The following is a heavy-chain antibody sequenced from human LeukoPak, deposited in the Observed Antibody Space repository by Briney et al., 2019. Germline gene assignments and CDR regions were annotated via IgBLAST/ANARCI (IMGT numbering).Heavy chain of an antibody. CDR1: GFTFRAYQ. V-gene: IGHV3-48*03. D-gene: IGHD5-24*01. J-gene: IGHJ4*02. Sequence: GGSLRLSCAASGFTFRAYQMSWVRQVPGKGLEWVSYISSSGSPIYYADSVKGRFTISRDNAENSLYLQMNSLRVEDTALYYCARQVSGDGYNFGYWGQGTLVTVSS. CDR2: ISSSGSPI. CDR3: ARQVSGDGYNFGY.